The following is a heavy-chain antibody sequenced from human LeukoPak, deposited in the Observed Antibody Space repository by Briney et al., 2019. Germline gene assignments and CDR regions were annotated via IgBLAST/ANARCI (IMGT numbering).Heavy chain of an antibody. CDR2: ISGSGGGNT. D-gene: IGHD1-26*01. V-gene: IGHV3-23*01. Sequence: GGSLRLSCVASRFTFSTYAMSWVRQAPGKGLEWVSTISGSGGGNTYYADSVKGRFTISRDNSKNTLYLQMNSLRGEDTAVYYCARGGSPPEALGDVFGIWGQGTMVTVSS. CDR1: RFTFSTYA. J-gene: IGHJ3*02. CDR3: ARGGSPPEALGDVFGI.